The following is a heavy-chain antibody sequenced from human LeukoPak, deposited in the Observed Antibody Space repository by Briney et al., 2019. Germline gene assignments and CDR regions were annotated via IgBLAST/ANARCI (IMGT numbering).Heavy chain of an antibody. CDR3: ARDRRTNWNGPNFDY. Sequence: SQTLSLTXTVSGGSISSGDYYWSWIRQPPGKGLEWIGYISYSGSTYYNPSLKSRVTISLGTSKNQFSLRLSSVTAADTAVYYCARDRRTNWNGPNFDYWGQGTLVTVSS. V-gene: IGHV4-30-4*08. D-gene: IGHD1-20*01. CDR1: GGSISSGDYY. CDR2: ISYSGST. J-gene: IGHJ4*02.